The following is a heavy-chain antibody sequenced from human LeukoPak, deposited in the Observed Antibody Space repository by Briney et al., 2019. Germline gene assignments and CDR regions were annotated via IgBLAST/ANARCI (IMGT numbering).Heavy chain of an antibody. Sequence: ASVKVSCKAYNYTFTPYGVSWVGQSPGQELEWRGWIGDYKGKTEYARTFQGRVTLTADTSTNITYMELRRLRDDDTAVYYCARVVRAAHEDRLLSFPYYYYYMDVWGKGTTVTVSS. CDR2: IGDYKGKT. V-gene: IGHV1-18*04. CDR1: NYTFTPYG. CDR3: ARVVRAAHEDRLLSFPYYYYYMDV. J-gene: IGHJ6*03. D-gene: IGHD2/OR15-2a*01.